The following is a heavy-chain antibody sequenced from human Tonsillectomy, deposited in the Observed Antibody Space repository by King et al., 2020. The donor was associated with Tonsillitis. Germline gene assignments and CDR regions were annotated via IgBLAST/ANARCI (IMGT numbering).Heavy chain of an antibody. CDR1: GFTFSSYA. D-gene: IGHD3-22*01. Sequence: VQLVESGGGLVQPGGSLRLSCAASGFTFSSYAMSWVRQAPGKGLEWVSAISGSGGSTYYADSVKGRFTISRDNSKNTLYLQMNSLRAEDTAVYYCAPDITMIVVVITTSGVYWGQGTLVTVSS. CDR2: ISGSGGST. CDR3: APDITMIVVVITTSGVY. J-gene: IGHJ4*02. V-gene: IGHV3-23*04.